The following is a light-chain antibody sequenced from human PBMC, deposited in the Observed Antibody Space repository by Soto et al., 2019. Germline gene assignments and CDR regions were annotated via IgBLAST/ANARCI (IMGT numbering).Light chain of an antibody. Sequence: SYELTQPPSVSVAPGQTARITCGGNNIGSQSVHWYQQKPGQAPVLVVYDDNDRPSGIPERFSGSNSGNTATLTISRVEAGDEADYYCQVWDSSSDHYVFGTGTKVTV. CDR2: DDN. CDR3: QVWDSSSDHYV. J-gene: IGLJ1*01. CDR1: NIGSQS. V-gene: IGLV3-21*02.